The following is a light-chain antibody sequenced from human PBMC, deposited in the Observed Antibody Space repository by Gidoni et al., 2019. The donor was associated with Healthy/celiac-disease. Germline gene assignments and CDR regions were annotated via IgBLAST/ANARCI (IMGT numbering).Light chain of an antibody. CDR2: QDS. Sequence: SYELTQPPSESVSPGQTASITCSGDEWGDKYACWYQQKPGQSPVLVIYQDSKRPSGIPERFSGSNSGNTATLTISGIQAMDEADYYCQAWDSSTVVFGGWTKLPVL. CDR3: QAWDSSTVV. J-gene: IGLJ2*01. V-gene: IGLV3-1*01. CDR1: EWGDKY.